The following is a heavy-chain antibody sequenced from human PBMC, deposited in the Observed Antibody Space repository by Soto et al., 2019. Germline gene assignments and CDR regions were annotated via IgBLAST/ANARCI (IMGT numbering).Heavy chain of an antibody. D-gene: IGHD4-17*01. CDR1: GFIFSSYW. CDR2: INNDGSST. J-gene: IGHJ5*02. V-gene: IGHV3-74*01. Sequence: PGGSLRLSCAAYGFIFSSYWMHWVRQAPGKGLEWVSRINNDGSSTSYADSVKGRFTISRDNAKNTLSLQMNSLRAEDTAVYYCARTYGDYGRFDPWGQGTLVTVS. CDR3: ARTYGDYGRFDP.